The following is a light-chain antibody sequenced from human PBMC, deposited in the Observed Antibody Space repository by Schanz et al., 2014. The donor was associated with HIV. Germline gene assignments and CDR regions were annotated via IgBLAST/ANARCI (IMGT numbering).Light chain of an antibody. J-gene: IGKJ1*01. CDR2: DAS. CDR3: QQYDSSSWT. CDR1: QDISNY. Sequence: DIQMTQSPSSLSASVGDRVTITCQASQDISNYLNWYQQKPGKAPKLLIYDASNLETGVPSRFRGSGSGTEFTLTITSLQPDDFATYYCQQYDSSSWTFGQGTKVETK. V-gene: IGKV1-33*01.